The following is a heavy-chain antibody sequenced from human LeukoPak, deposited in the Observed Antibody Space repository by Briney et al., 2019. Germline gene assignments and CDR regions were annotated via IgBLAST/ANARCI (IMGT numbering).Heavy chain of an antibody. CDR1: GDTFSSYA. V-gene: IGHV1-8*03. CDR3: ARFLPRSSAWGY. D-gene: IGHD6-6*01. Sequence: ASVKVSCKASGDTFSSYAISGVRQATGQGLESMGWMSANSGNTGYAQKFQGRVTITRNTSISTAYMELNSLRSEDTAVYYCARFLPRSSAWGYWVQGSLVSVS. CDR2: MSANSGNT. J-gene: IGHJ4*02.